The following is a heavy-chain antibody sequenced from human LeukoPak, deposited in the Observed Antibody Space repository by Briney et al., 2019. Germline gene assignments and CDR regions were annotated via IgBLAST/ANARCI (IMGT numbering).Heavy chain of an antibody. V-gene: IGHV3-23*01. Sequence: GGSLRLSCAASGFTFNNYAMSWVRQAPGKGLEWVSAISGSGVSTYYADSVKGRFTISRDNSKNTLYLQMNSLRAEDTAVYYCARAGYYYDSSGYYDYPAYWGRGTLVTVSS. CDR1: GFTFNNYA. CDR2: ISGSGVST. CDR3: ARAGYYYDSSGYYDYPAY. D-gene: IGHD3-22*01. J-gene: IGHJ4*02.